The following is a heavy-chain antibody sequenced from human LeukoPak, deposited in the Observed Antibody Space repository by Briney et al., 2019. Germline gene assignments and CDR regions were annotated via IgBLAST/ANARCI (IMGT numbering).Heavy chain of an antibody. Sequence: GGSLRLSCAASGFTFDDYAMHRVRQAPGEGLEWVSGISWNSGSIGYADSVKGRFTISRDKAKTSLYLQMNSLSAEDTALYYCAKGTVAGTRGAAGTHWGQGTLVTVSS. D-gene: IGHD6-19*01. V-gene: IGHV3-9*01. CDR3: AKGTVAGTRGAAGTH. CDR1: GFTFDDYA. J-gene: IGHJ4*02. CDR2: ISWNSGSI.